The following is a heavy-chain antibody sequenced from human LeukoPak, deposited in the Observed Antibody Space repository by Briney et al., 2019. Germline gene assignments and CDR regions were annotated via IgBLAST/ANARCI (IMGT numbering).Heavy chain of an antibody. V-gene: IGHV4-34*01. D-gene: IGHD6-19*01. J-gene: IGHJ4*02. CDR3: ARDSSEGAAFDY. CDR2: INHSGST. Sequence: SSETLSLTCAVYGGSFSGYYWSWIRQPPGKGLEWIGEINHSGSTNYNPSLKSRVTISADTSKNQFSLKLSSVTAADTAVYYCARDSSEGAAFDYWGQGTLVTVSS. CDR1: GGSFSGYY.